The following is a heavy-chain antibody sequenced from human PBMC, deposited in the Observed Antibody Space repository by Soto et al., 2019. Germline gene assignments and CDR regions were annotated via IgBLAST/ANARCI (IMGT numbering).Heavy chain of an antibody. CDR2: INAGNGNT. CDR3: ARIPDIVAAIGDY. J-gene: IGHJ4*02. V-gene: IGHV1-3*01. CDR1: GYTFTTYA. Sequence: QVQLVQSGAEVKKPGASVRVSCKASGYTFTTYALHRVRQAPGQRLEWMGWINAGNGNTKYSQKFQDRVTITRDTSASTAYMDLSSLRSEDTAVYYCARIPDIVAAIGDYWGQGTLVTVSS. D-gene: IGHD5-12*01.